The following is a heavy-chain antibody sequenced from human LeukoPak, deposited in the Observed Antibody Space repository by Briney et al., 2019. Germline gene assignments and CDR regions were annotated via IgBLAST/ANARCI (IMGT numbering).Heavy chain of an antibody. CDR1: GGSFSGYY. V-gene: IGHV4-34*01. CDR3: ARGVNSGYFDY. CDR2: INHSGST. Sequence: SETLSLTCAVYGGSFSGYYWSWIRQPPGKGLEWIGEINHSGSTNYNPSLKSRVTMSVDTSKNQFSLKLSSVTAADTAVYYCARGVNSGYFDYCGQGTLVTVSS. D-gene: IGHD1-26*01. J-gene: IGHJ4*02.